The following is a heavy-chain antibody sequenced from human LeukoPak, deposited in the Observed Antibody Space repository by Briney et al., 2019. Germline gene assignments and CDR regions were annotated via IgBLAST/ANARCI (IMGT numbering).Heavy chain of an antibody. D-gene: IGHD6-19*01. J-gene: IGHJ5*02. Sequence: PSETLSLTCTASGGSITSGGYYWGWIRQPPGKGLEWIGSIYYSGSTYYNPSLKSRVTISADTSKNQFSLKLSSVTAADAAVYHCARQYSSGWPWFDPWGQGTLVTVSS. CDR1: GGSITSGGYY. V-gene: IGHV4-39*01. CDR2: IYYSGST. CDR3: ARQYSSGWPWFDP.